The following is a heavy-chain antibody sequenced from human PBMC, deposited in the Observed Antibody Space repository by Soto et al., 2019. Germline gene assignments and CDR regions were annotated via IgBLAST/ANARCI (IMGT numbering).Heavy chain of an antibody. Sequence: EVQLVESGGGLVQPGGSLRLSCAASGFTFSSYAMHWVRQAPGKGLEYVSAISSNGGSTYYANSVKGRFTISRDNSKNSLYFRMGRLRAEDMAVYYCARERYCSSTSCYSLGSWGQGTLVTVSS. CDR3: ARERYCSSTSCYSLGS. J-gene: IGHJ4*02. CDR2: ISSNGGST. D-gene: IGHD2-2*01. CDR1: GFTFSSYA. V-gene: IGHV3-64*01.